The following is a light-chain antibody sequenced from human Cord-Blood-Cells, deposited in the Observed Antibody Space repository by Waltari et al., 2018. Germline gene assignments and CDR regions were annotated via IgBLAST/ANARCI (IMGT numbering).Light chain of an antibody. CDR3: CSYAGSSTWV. CDR1: SSDVGSYNL. Sequence: QSALTQPASVSGSPGQSITIPCTVTSSDVGSYNLVSWYHQHPGKAPKLMIYEGSKRPSGVSNRFSGSKSGNTASLTISGLQAEDEADYYCCSYAGSSTWVFGGGTKLTVL. V-gene: IGLV2-23*01. J-gene: IGLJ3*02. CDR2: EGS.